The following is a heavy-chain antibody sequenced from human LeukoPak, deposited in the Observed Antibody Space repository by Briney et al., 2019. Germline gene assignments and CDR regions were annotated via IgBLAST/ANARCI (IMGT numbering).Heavy chain of an antibody. D-gene: IGHD5/OR15-5a*01. J-gene: IGHJ4*02. CDR2: ISGSGGST. V-gene: IGHV3-23*01. Sequence: GGSLRLSCAASGVIFSTYSMSWVRQAPGKGLEWVSSISGSGGSTYYADSVKGRFTISRDNSKNTLYMQMNSLRAEDTAVYYCAKVRDVYGQFDYWGQGTLVTVSS. CDR3: AKVRDVYGQFDY. CDR1: GVIFSTYS.